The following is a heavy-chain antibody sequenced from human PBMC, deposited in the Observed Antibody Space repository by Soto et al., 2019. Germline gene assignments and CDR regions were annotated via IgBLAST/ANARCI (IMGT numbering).Heavy chain of an antibody. CDR2: INHSGST. CDR3: ARLRCSSTSCYYGYYYMDV. D-gene: IGHD2-2*01. CDR1: GGSFSGYY. Sequence: SETLSLTCAVYGGSFSGYYWSWIRQPPGKGLEWIGEINHSGSTNYNPSLKSRVTISVDTSKNQFSLKLSSVTAADTAVYYCARLRCSSTSCYYGYYYMDVWGKGTTVTVSS. J-gene: IGHJ6*03. V-gene: IGHV4-34*01.